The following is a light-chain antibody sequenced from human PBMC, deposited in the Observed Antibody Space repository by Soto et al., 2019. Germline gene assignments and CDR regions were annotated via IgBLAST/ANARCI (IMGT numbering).Light chain of an antibody. J-gene: IGLJ2*01. Sequence: QAVVTQPPSASGAPGQRVTISCSGSSSNFGSNYVYWYQLLPGTAPKLLIHRNNERPSGVPDRFSGSKSGTSASLAISGLRSEDEADYYCATWDDSLSGNVVFGGGTKLTVL. CDR1: SSNFGSNY. V-gene: IGLV1-47*01. CDR3: ATWDDSLSGNVV. CDR2: RNN.